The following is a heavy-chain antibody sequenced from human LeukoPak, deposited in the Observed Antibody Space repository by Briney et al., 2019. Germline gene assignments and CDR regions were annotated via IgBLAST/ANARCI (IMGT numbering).Heavy chain of an antibody. J-gene: IGHJ6*02. CDR3: ARDKVHSGSGTYYCYGMDV. D-gene: IGHD3-10*01. V-gene: IGHV1-18*01. CDR1: GYTFTSYG. CDR2: ISAYNGNT. Sequence: ASVKVSCKASGYTFTSYGISWVRQAPGQGLEWMGWISAYNGNTNYAQKLQGRVTMTTDTSTSTAYMELRSLRSDDTAVYYCARDKVHSGSGTYYCYGMDVWGQGTTVTVSS.